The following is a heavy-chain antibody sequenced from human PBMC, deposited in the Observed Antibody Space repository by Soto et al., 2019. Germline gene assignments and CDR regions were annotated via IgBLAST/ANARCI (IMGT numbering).Heavy chain of an antibody. J-gene: IGHJ6*02. CDR1: GFIFSSYW. CDR2: IKQDGSEK. Sequence: EVQLVESGGGLVQPGGSLRLSCAASGFIFSSYWMTWVRQAPGKGLEWVANIKQDGSEKYYVESVKGRFTISRDNAKNSLYLQMNSLRAEDTAVYYCASGLLVVVPAAKRYYYYGMDVWGQGTTVTVSS. D-gene: IGHD2-2*01. V-gene: IGHV3-7*03. CDR3: ASGLLVVVPAAKRYYYYGMDV.